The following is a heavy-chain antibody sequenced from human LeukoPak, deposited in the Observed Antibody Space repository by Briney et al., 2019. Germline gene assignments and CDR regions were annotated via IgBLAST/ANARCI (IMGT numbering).Heavy chain of an antibody. CDR1: GFTFDDYA. V-gene: IGHV3-9*01. CDR3: AKFGTVGATTVDY. D-gene: IGHD1-26*01. CDR2: ISYNSGSI. J-gene: IGHJ4*02. Sequence: PGGSLRLSCAASGFTFDDYAMHWVRHSPGKGLEWVSCISYNSGSIDYADSVKGRFTISRDNAKNSLYVQMNSLRAEDTAVYYCAKFGTVGATTVDYWGQGTLVTVSS.